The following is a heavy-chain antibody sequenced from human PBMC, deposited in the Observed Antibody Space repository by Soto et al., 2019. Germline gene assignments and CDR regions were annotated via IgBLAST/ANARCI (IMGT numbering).Heavy chain of an antibody. CDR1: GFTFSSCT. V-gene: IGHV3-21*01. D-gene: IGHD2-15*01. CDR2: ISPSTSHI. CDR3: SGCSGGACHQNYGMDV. Sequence: EVHLVESGGGLVKPGGSLRLSCAVSGFTFSSCTMNWVRQAPGKGLEWVSSISPSTSHIYYADSVKGRFTISRDNAKNSLCRQMNSLRAEDTAVYDCSGCSGGACHQNYGMDVWGQGTTVTVSS. J-gene: IGHJ6*02.